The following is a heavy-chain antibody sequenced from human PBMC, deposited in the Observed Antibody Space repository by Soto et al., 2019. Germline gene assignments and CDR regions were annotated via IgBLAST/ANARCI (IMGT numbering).Heavy chain of an antibody. Sequence: EVQLVESGGGLVQPGRSLRLSCAASGFTFDDCAMHWVRQAPGKGLEWVSGISWNSGSIGYADSVKGRFTISRDNAKNSLYLQMNSLRAEDTALYYCAKGIGWFDPWGQRTLVTVSS. CDR2: ISWNSGSI. J-gene: IGHJ5*02. CDR3: AKGIGWFDP. V-gene: IGHV3-9*01. CDR1: GFTFDDCA.